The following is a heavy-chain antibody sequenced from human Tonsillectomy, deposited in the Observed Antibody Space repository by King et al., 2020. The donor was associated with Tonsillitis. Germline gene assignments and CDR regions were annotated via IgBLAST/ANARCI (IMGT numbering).Heavy chain of an antibody. CDR1: GFTFSSYG. D-gene: IGHD1/OR15-1a*01. Sequence: HVQLVESGGGVVQPGGSLRLSCAASGFTFSSYGMHWVRQAPGKGLEWVAFIRYDGSNKYYADSVKGRFTISRDNSKNTLYLQMNSLRAEDTAVYYCAKEPSQLEQTLFDYWGQGTLVTVSS. CDR2: IRYDGSNK. V-gene: IGHV3-30*02. J-gene: IGHJ4*02. CDR3: AKEPSQLEQTLFDY.